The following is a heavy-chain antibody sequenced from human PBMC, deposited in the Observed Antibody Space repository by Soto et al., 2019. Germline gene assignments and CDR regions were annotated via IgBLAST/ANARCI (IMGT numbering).Heavy chain of an antibody. CDR3: AGMPSTSGLRFGP. Sequence: GGCWSRIRQSPEKGLEWIGSISHDGHAYYNPPLKSRVTLFADTSRNQFSLKMKSVTAADTAVYYCAGMPSTSGLRFGPWGPGTLVTVSS. CDR2: ISHDGHA. V-gene: IGHV4-30-2*06. J-gene: IGHJ5*02. D-gene: IGHD6-19*01. CDR1: GGC.